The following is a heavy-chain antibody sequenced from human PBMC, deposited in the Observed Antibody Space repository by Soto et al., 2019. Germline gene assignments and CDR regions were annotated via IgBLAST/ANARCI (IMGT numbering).Heavy chain of an antibody. CDR2: IWYDGSNK. CDR1: GFTFSSYG. CDR3: ASPVRRQLVPFDY. V-gene: IGHV3-33*01. D-gene: IGHD6-13*01. J-gene: IGHJ4*02. Sequence: QPGGSLRLSCAASGFTFSSYGMHWVRQAPGKGLEWVAVIWYDGSNKYYADSVKGRFTISRDNSKNTLYLQMNSLRAEDTAVYYCASPVRRQLVPFDYWGQGTLVTVSS.